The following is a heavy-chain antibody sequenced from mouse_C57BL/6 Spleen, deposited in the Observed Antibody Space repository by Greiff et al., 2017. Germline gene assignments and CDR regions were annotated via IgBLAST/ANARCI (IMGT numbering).Heavy chain of an antibody. J-gene: IGHJ2*01. D-gene: IGHD1-1*01. CDR1: GFTFSDYG. V-gene: IGHV5-17*01. CDR2: ISSGSSTI. CDR3: ARSNTGVATLDY. Sequence: EVHLVESGGGLVKPGGSLKLSCAASGFTFSDYGMHWVRQAPEKGLEWVAYISSGSSTIYYADTVKGRFTISRDNDKNTLFLQMTSLRTEDTAMYYCARSNTGVATLDYWGQGTTRTVSS.